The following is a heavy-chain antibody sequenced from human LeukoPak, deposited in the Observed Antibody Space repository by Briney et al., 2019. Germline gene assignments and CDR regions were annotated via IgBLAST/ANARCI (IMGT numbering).Heavy chain of an antibody. V-gene: IGHV3-15*01. J-gene: IGHJ4*02. Sequence: GGSLRLSWAASGFTFSNAWMSWVRQAPGKGLEWVGRIKSKPDGGTTDYAAPVKGRFTISRDNSTSTLYLQMNSLKTEDIAVYYCTTDGAGGYYYFDYWGQGTLVTVSS. CDR2: IKSKPDGGTT. CDR1: GFTFSNAW. CDR3: TTDGAGGYYYFDY. D-gene: IGHD1-26*01.